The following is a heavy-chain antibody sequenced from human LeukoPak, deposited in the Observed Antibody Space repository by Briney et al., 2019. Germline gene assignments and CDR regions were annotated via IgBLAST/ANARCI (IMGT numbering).Heavy chain of an antibody. J-gene: IGHJ4*02. CDR1: GGSFSGYY. Sequence: SETLSLTCAVYGGSFSGYYWSWIRQPPGKGLEWIGSIYYSGSTYYNPSLKSRVTISVDTSKNQFSLKLSSVTAADTAVYYCVYEEPGGYFDYWGQGTLVTVSS. V-gene: IGHV4-34*01. CDR3: VYEEPGGYFDY. CDR2: IYYSGST. D-gene: IGHD3-22*01.